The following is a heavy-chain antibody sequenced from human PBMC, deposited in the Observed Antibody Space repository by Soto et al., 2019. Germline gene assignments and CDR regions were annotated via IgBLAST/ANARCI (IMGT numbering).Heavy chain of an antibody. D-gene: IGHD2-15*01. CDR2: IYYSGST. V-gene: IGHV4-39*01. CDR3: ARHTPAISISDH. Sequence: QLQLQESGPGLVKPSETLSLTCTVSGVSISSSSYYWGWIRQPPGKGLEWIGSIYYSGSTYYNPSHKSRVTISVDTSKNQFSLKLSSVTVADTAVYYCARHTPAISISDHWGQGTLVTVSS. CDR1: GVSISSSSYY. J-gene: IGHJ4*02.